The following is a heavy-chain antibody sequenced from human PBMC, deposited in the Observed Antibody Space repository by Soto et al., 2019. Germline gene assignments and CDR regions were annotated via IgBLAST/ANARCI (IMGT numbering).Heavy chain of an antibody. J-gene: IGHJ4*02. CDR1: GGTFSSYA. V-gene: IGHV1-69*13. D-gene: IGHD3-22*01. CDR3: ASDYYDTRGYYYNY. Sequence: ASVKVSCKISGGTFSSYAISWVRQAPGQGLEWMGGIIPIFGTANYAQKFQGRVTLTADESTSTAYMELSSLRSEDTAVYYCASDYYDTRGYYYNYWGQGTLVTVSS. CDR2: IIPIFGTA.